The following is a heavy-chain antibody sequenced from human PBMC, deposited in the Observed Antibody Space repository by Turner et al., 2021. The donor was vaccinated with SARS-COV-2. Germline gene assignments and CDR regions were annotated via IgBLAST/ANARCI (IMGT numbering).Heavy chain of an antibody. D-gene: IGHD6-19*01. CDR2: IYSGGST. J-gene: IGHJ3*02. CDR3: ARGHSSGWHQSGAFDI. CDR1: GFTVSSNY. V-gene: IGHV3-53*01. Sequence: EVQLVESGGGLIQPGGSLRLSCAASGFTVSSNYMSWVRQAPGEGLEWVSVIYSGGSTYYADSVKGRFTISRDNSKNTLYLQMNSLRAEDTAVYYCARGHSSGWHQSGAFDIWGQGTMVTVSS.